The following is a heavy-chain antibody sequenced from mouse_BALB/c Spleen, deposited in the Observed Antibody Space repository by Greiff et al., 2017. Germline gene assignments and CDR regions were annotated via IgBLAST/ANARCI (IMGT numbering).Heavy chain of an antibody. Sequence: EVKVVESGGGLVQPGGSLRLSCATSGFTFSDFYMEWVRQPPGKRLEWIAASRNKANDYTTEYSASVKGRFIVSRDTSQSILYLQMNALRAEDTAIYYCARDAIYGNYFDYWGQGTTLTVSS. D-gene: IGHD2-1*01. J-gene: IGHJ2*01. CDR3: ARDAIYGNYFDY. V-gene: IGHV7-1*02. CDR2: SRNKANDYTT. CDR1: GFTFSDFY.